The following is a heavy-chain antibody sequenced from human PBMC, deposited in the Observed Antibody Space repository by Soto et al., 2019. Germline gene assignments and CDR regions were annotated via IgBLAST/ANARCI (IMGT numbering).Heavy chain of an antibody. J-gene: IGHJ4*02. CDR3: ARVWAAYYFDY. Sequence: PSETLSLTCAVSGGSISRGGYSWSWIRQPPGKGLEWIGYIYHSGSTYYNPSLKSRVTISVDRSKNQFSLKLSSVTAADTAVYYCARVWAAYYFDYWGQGTLVTVSS. CDR2: IYHSGST. V-gene: IGHV4-30-2*01. D-gene: IGHD3-10*01. CDR1: GGSISRGGYS.